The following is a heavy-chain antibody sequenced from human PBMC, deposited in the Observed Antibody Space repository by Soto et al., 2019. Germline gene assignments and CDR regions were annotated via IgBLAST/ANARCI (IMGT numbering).Heavy chain of an antibody. V-gene: IGHV1-69*13. CDR3: ARDYYDSSGYYPGSAYYFDY. CDR1: GGTFSSYA. J-gene: IGHJ4*02. Sequence: SVKVSCTASGGTFSSYAISWVRQAPGQGLEWMGGIIPIFGTANYAQKFQGRVTITADESTSTAYMELSSLRSEDTAVYYCARDYYDSSGYYPGSAYYFDYWGQGTLVTVS. D-gene: IGHD3-22*01. CDR2: IIPIFGTA.